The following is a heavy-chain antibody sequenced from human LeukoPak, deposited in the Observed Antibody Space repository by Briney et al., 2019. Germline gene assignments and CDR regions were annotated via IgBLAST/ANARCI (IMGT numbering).Heavy chain of an antibody. CDR1: GFSFSSYW. Sequence: PGGSLRLSCAASGFSFSSYWISWVRQAPGKGLEWVANIKEDGSEKYYVDSVKGRFTISKDNVKNSLYLQMKSLRAEDTAVYYCARDRGWLQFDYWGQGTLVTVSS. J-gene: IGHJ4*02. CDR3: ARDRGWLQFDY. CDR2: IKEDGSEK. D-gene: IGHD5-24*01. V-gene: IGHV3-7*01.